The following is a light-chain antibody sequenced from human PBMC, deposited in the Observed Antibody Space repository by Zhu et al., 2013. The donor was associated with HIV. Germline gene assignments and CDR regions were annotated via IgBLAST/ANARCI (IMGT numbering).Light chain of an antibody. CDR1: QDISSA. J-gene: IGKJ1*01. CDR2: DAS. Sequence: AIQMTQSPSSLSASVGDRVTITCRASQDISSAVAWYQQIPGKPPRLLIYDASSLQSGVPSRFSGIASGAEFTLSIKSLQPEDSATYYCQQFNSYPRTFGQGTKVEI. V-gene: IGKV1-13*02. CDR3: QQFNSYPRT.